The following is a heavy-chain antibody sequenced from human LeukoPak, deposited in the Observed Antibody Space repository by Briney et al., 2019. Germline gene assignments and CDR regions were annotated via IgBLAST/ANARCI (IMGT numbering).Heavy chain of an antibody. CDR2: IYYSGST. CDR3: ASGGIVVVISRDAFDI. Sequence: PSETLSLTCSVSGGSISSYYWSWIRQPPGKGLEWIGYIYYSGSTNYNPSLKSRVTISVDTSKNQFSLKLSSVTAADTAVYYCASGGIVVVISRDAFDIWGQGTMVTASS. D-gene: IGHD2-21*01. J-gene: IGHJ3*02. CDR1: GGSISSYY. V-gene: IGHV4-59*08.